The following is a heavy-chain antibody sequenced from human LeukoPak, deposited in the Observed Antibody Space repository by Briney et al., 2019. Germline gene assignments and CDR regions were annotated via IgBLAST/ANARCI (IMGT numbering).Heavy chain of an antibody. CDR3: ARGMITFGGVIATHHNWFDP. CDR1: GYTFTSYY. CDR2: INPRGGST. V-gene: IGHV1-46*01. J-gene: IGHJ5*02. Sequence: ASVKVSCKASGYTFTSYYMHWVQQAPGQGLEWMGIINPRGGSTSYAQKFQGRVTMTRDMSTSTVYMELSRLRSDDTAVYYCARGMITFGGVIATHHNWFDPWGQGTLVTVSS. D-gene: IGHD3-16*02.